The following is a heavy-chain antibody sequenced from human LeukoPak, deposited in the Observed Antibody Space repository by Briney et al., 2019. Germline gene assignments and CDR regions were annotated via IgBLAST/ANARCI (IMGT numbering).Heavy chain of an antibody. CDR2: IKQDGSKN. D-gene: IGHD6-19*01. CDR1: GFTCCSYC. Sequence: GGTLTHSCAASGFTCCSYCMTWLPQAPGKGLEWVANIKQDGSKNSYVDSLEGRFTTSRYNAKNSLYLQRNSLKAEDTSVYDCAREPPLQNSGPALLMDVWGKGTTVTVSS. J-gene: IGHJ6*04. CDR3: AREPPLQNSGPALLMDV. V-gene: IGHV3-7*03.